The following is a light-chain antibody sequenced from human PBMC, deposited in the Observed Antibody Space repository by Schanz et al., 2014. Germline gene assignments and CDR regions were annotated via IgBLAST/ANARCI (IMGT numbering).Light chain of an antibody. CDR3: CSYAGTYTLV. CDR1: SSDVGGYNY. J-gene: IGLJ3*02. V-gene: IGLV2-11*01. Sequence: SSLPPPSSVSGSPGQSITISCTGTSSDVGGYNYVSWYQQHPGKAPKLMIYDVSKRPSGVPDRFSGSKSGNTASLTVSGLQAEDEADYYCCSYAGTYTLVFGGGTKLTVL. CDR2: DVS.